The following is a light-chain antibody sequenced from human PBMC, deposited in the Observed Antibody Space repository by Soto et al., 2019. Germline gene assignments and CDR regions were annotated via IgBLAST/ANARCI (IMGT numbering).Light chain of an antibody. CDR3: QQFYTTPLT. CDR2: WAS. J-gene: IGKJ4*01. V-gene: IGKV4-1*01. CDR1: QSGLYTSNNKNE. Sequence: DIVMTQSPESLSVSLGERATMDGNSSQSGLYTSNNKNEMAWYQQKPGQPPKLLFYWASTRESGVPDRFSGSGSGKDFTLTISSLQAEDVAVYYCQQFYTTPLTFGQGTKVDI.